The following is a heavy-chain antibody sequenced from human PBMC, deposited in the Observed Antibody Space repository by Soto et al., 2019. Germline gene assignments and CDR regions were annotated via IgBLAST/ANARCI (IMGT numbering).Heavy chain of an antibody. CDR2: MNPNSGNT. D-gene: IGHD3-9*01. CDR1: GYTFTSYD. Sequence: ASVKVSCKASGYTFTSYDINWVRQAAGQGLEWMGWMNPNSGNTGYAQKSQGRVTMTRNTSISTAYMELSSLRSKDTAVYYCARVNYDILTGYPDNWFDPWGKGTLVPVSS. V-gene: IGHV1-8*01. CDR3: ARVNYDILTGYPDNWFDP. J-gene: IGHJ5*02.